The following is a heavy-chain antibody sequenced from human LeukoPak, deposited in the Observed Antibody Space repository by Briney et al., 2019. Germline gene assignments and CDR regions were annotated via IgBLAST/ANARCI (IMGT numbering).Heavy chain of an antibody. CDR1: GFTFSSYG. J-gene: IGHJ4*02. D-gene: IGHD2-2*01. V-gene: IGHV3-33*01. CDR3: ARDKLLVPYYFDY. Sequence: GGSLRLSCAASGFTFSSYGMHWVRQAPGKGLEWVAVIWYDGSNKYYADSVKGRFTIPRDNSKNTLYLQMNSLRAEDTAVYYCARDKLLVPYYFDYWGQGTLVTVSS. CDR2: IWYDGSNK.